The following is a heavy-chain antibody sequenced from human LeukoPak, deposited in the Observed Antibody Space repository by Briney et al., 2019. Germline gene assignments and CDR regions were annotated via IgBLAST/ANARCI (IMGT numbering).Heavy chain of an antibody. CDR3: ARERTYYYDSSGHVDY. J-gene: IGHJ4*02. CDR2: ISSSSSYI. V-gene: IGHV3-21*01. D-gene: IGHD3-22*01. CDR1: GFTFSSYS. Sequence: GGSLRLSCAASGFTFSSYSMNWVRQAPGKGLEWVSSISSSSSYIYYADSVKGRFAISRDNAKNSLYLQMNSLRAEDTAVYYCARERTYYYDSSGHVDYWGQGTLVTVSS.